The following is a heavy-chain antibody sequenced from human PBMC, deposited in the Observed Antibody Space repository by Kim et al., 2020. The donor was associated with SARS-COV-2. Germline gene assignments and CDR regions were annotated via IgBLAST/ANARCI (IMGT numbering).Heavy chain of an antibody. V-gene: IGHV4-30-2*01. CDR1: GYSIGSGGYS. CDR2: IYYRGTT. Sequence: SETLSLTCAVSGYSIGSGGYSWNWIRQAPGKALEWMGHIYYRGTTFYNPSLNSRLTMSVDTSINQFALQLRSVTAAATAIYYCARGDSLIEYFDYWGQG. J-gene: IGHJ4*02. CDR3: ARGDSLIEYFDY.